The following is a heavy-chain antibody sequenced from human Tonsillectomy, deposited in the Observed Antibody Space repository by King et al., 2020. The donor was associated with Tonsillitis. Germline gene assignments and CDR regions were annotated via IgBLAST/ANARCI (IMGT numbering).Heavy chain of an antibody. CDR2: ISYDGSNK. CDR3: ARDRDGYIFDF. V-gene: IGHV3-33*05. J-gene: IGHJ4*02. Sequence: VQLVESGGGVVQPGRSLRLSCAASGFTFSNYDMYWVRQAPGKGLEWVAVISYDGSNKYYADSVTGRFTISRDNSKNKVYLKMNSLRAEDTAVYYCARDRDGYIFDFWGQGPLVTVSS. CDR1: GFTFSNYD. D-gene: IGHD5-24*01.